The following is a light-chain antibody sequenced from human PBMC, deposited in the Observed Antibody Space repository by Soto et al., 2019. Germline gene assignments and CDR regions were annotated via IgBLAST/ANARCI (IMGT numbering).Light chain of an antibody. CDR1: QSITSSY. CDR3: QQYGSPLWT. V-gene: IGKV3-20*01. CDR2: ATF. J-gene: IGKJ1*01. Sequence: EIVLTQSPGTLSMSPGERATLSCRASQSITSSYLAWYQQKPGQAPRLLISATFSRATGIPYRFSGSGSGTDFTLTINRLEPEDFAVYYCQQYGSPLWTFGQGTKVEIK.